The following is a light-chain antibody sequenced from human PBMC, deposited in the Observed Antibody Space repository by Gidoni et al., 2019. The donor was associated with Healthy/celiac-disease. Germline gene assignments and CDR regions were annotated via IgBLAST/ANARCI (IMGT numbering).Light chain of an antibody. V-gene: IGKV2-28*01. CDR1: QSLLHSNGYNY. Sequence: DIVMTQSPLSLPVTPGEPASISCRSSQSLLHSNGYNYLDWYLQKPGQSPQLLIYLGSNRASGVPDRFSGSGSGTDFTLKISRVEAEDVGVYYCIQALQTPQFXXXTKVEIK. CDR2: LGS. CDR3: IQALQTPQ. J-gene: IGKJ1*01.